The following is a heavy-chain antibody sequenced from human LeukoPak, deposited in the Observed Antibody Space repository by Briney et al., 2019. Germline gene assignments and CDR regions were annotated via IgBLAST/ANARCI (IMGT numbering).Heavy chain of an antibody. Sequence: GGSLRLSCAASGFTFSSYSMNWVRQAPGKGLEWVSSISSSSSYIYYADSVKGRFTISRDNAKNSLYLQINSLRAEDTAVYYCARDRIAVAYFDYWGQGTLVTVSS. CDR3: ARDRIAVAYFDY. D-gene: IGHD6-19*01. CDR2: ISSSSSYI. CDR1: GFTFSSYS. J-gene: IGHJ4*02. V-gene: IGHV3-21*01.